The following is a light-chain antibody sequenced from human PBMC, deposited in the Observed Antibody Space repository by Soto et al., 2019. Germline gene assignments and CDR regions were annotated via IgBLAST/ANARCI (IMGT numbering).Light chain of an antibody. V-gene: IGLV2-14*01. J-gene: IGLJ1*01. CDR3: NSYRTVSTYV. Sequence: QSALTQPASVSGSPGQSITISCTGTSSDVGGYNYVSWYQQHPGKAPKLMIYEVSNRPSGVSNRFSGSKSGNTASLTISGLQAEDEAHYYCNSYRTVSTYVFGTGTKLTVL. CDR1: SSDVGGYNY. CDR2: EVS.